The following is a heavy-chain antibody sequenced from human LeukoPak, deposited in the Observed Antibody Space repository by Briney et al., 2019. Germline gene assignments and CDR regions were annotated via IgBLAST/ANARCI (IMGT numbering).Heavy chain of an antibody. D-gene: IGHD3-9*01. J-gene: IGHJ4*02. V-gene: IGHV3-48*03. CDR3: AGIPLRYFDWLFAFDY. CDR2: ISSSGSTI. Sequence: PGGSLRLSCAASGFTFSSYEMNWVRQAPGKGLEWVSYISSSGSTIYYADSVKGRFTISRDNAKNSLYLQMNSLRAEDMAVYYCAGIPLRYFDWLFAFDYWGQGTLVTVSS. CDR1: GFTFSSYE.